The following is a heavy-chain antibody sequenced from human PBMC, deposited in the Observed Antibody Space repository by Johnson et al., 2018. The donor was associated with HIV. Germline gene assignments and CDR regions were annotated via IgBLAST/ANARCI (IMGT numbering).Heavy chain of an antibody. V-gene: IGHV3-66*01. CDR3: ARDQYSTSDDDAFDI. D-gene: IGHD6-6*01. CDR1: GFTVSSNY. Sequence: VHLVESGGGVVQPGKSLRLSCAASGFTVSSNYMSWVRQAPGKGLEWVSVIYSGGSTYYADYVKGRFTISRDNSKNSLYLQMNRLRAEDTAVYYCARDQYSTSDDDAFDIWGQGTMVTVSS. J-gene: IGHJ3*02. CDR2: IYSGGST.